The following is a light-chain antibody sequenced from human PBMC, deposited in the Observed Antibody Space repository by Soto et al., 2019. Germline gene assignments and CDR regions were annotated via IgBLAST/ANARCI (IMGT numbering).Light chain of an antibody. V-gene: IGLV1-40*01. Sequence: QSVLTQPPSISGAPGQRVTISCTGASSNVAPADVVHWHQHLRGTATKLLIYTAHSRPSGIPDRFSASKSGTSASLAITGLQAEDDADYYCPSFDNCLLAYVFGSGTKLTVL. J-gene: IGLJ1*01. CDR2: TAH. CDR3: PSFDNCLLAYV. CDR1: SSNVAPADV.